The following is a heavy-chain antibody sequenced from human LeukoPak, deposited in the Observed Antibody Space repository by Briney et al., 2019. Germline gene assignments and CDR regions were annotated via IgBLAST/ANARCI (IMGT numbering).Heavy chain of an antibody. D-gene: IGHD6-19*01. J-gene: IGHJ5*02. V-gene: IGHV1-2*02. CDR3: ARVSGWGGDP. Sequence: GPSVKGSSKASGYTFTGYNMHWVRHAPGQGIEWMGWINPDSGDTNYAQKFQGRVTMTRDTSSSTGYMELSRLRSDDTAVYYCARVSGWGGDPWGQGTLVIVSS. CDR1: GYTFTGYN. CDR2: INPDSGDT.